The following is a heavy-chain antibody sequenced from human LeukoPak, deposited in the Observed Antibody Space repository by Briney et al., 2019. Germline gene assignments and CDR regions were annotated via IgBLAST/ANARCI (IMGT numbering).Heavy chain of an antibody. CDR3: ARGDYDFWSGYLDY. Sequence: PSQTLSLTCTVSGGSISSGSYYWSWIRQPAGTGXXXXXXIYTSGSTNYNPSLKSRVTISVDTSKNQFSLKLSSVTAADTAVYYCARGDYDFWSGYLDYWGQGTLVTVSS. J-gene: IGHJ4*02. D-gene: IGHD3-3*01. CDR1: GGSISSGSYY. V-gene: IGHV4-61*02. CDR2: IYTSGST.